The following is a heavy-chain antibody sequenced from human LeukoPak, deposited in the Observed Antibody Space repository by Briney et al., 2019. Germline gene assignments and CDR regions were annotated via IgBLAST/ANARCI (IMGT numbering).Heavy chain of an antibody. CDR3: ARPQKLGLWYPGAHYYYYGMDV. J-gene: IGHJ6*02. CDR2: ISAYNGNT. Sequence: GASVKVSCKASGYTFTSYGISWVRQAPGQGLEWMGWISAYNGNTDYAQKLQGRGTMTTDTSTSTAYMELRSLRSDDTAVYYCARPQKLGLWYPGAHYYYYGMDVWGQGTTVTVSS. D-gene: IGHD5-12*01. CDR1: GYTFTSYG. V-gene: IGHV1-18*01.